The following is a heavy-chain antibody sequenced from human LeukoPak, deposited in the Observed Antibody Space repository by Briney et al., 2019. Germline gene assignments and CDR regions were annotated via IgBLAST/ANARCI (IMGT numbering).Heavy chain of an antibody. CDR1: GYTFTSYG. D-gene: IGHD2-2*01. CDR2: ISAYNGNT. J-gene: IGHJ6*02. CDR3: ARKFHQLPRPPYYYYYGMDA. Sequence: ASVKVSCKASGYTFTSYGISWVRQAPGQGLEWMGWISAYNGNTNYAQKLQGRVTMTTDTSTSTAYMELRSLRSDDTAVYYCARKFHQLPRPPYYYYYGMDAWGQGTTVTVSS. V-gene: IGHV1-18*01.